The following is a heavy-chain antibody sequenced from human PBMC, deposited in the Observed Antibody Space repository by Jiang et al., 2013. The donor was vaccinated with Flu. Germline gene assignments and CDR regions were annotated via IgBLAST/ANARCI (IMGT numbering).Heavy chain of an antibody. J-gene: IGHJ6*02. CDR3: ARGAFLFGSGWYDGGLDV. Sequence: RQAPGQGLEWMGWINPKTGDTKFARALQGRVTMTRDTSISTTYMEMSRLTSDDTAVFYCARGAFLFGSGWYDGGLDVWGQGTTVTVSS. D-gene: IGHD6-19*01. V-gene: IGHV1-2*02. CDR2: INPKTGDT.